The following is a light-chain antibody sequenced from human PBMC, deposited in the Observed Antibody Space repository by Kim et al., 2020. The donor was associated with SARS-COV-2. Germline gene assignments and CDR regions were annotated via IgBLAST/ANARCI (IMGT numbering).Light chain of an antibody. CDR3: QQYNNWWT. V-gene: IGKV3-15*01. CDR1: QSVSSN. J-gene: IGKJ1*01. CDR2: GAS. Sequence: SVCPGERATLSCRASQSVSSNLAWYQQKPGQAPRLLIYGASTRATGIPARFSGSGSGTEFTLTISSLQSEDFAVYYCQQYNNWWTFGQGTKVDIK.